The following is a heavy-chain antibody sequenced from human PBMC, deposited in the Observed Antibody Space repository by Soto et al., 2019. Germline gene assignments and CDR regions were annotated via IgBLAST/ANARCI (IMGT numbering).Heavy chain of an antibody. D-gene: IGHD3-16*01. CDR2: IKQDGSEK. J-gene: IGHJ5*01. CDR1: GFTFSNYW. V-gene: IGHV3-7*01. CDR3: ATYAHHTFDS. Sequence: EVQLVESGGGLVQPGGSLRLSCAASGFTFSNYWMSWVRQAPGKGPEWVANIKQDGSEKNYVDSVEGRFTISRDNAKNPFYLKMNSLRAEDTAVYYCATYAHHTFDSWGQGTLVTVSS.